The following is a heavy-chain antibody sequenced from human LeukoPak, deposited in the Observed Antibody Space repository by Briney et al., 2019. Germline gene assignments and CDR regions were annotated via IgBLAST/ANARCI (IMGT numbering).Heavy chain of an antibody. D-gene: IGHD2-15*01. CDR3: ARYTLGYCSGGSCPNDAFDI. CDR2: INHSGST. V-gene: IGHV4-34*01. CDR1: RFTFSSYA. J-gene: IGHJ3*02. Sequence: GSLRLSCAASRFTFSSYAMSWIRQPPGKGLEWIGEINHSGSTNYNPSLKSRVTISVDTSKNQFSLKLSSVTAADTAVYYCARYTLGYCSGGSCPNDAFDIWGQGTMVTVSS.